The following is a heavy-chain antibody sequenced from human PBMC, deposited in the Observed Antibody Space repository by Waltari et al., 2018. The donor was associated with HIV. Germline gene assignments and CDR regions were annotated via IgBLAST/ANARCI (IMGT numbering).Heavy chain of an antibody. CDR3: AGIVNYYYDSSCYYPSGGGGMDV. Sequence: ELVKPSQTLSLTCTVSGGSISSGSYYWSWIRQPAGKGLEWFGRIYTSGSTNYNPPLKSRVTISVDSSKTQFCLNVSSVTAADTAVCYCAGIVNYYYDSSCYYPSGGGGMDVWGQGTTVTVSS. CDR2: IYTSGST. CDR1: GGSISSGSYY. D-gene: IGHD3-22*01. J-gene: IGHJ6*02. V-gene: IGHV4-61*02.